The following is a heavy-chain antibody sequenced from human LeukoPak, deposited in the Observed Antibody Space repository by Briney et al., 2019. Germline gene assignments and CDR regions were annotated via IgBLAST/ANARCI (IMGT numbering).Heavy chain of an antibody. V-gene: IGHV3-23*01. J-gene: IGHJ4*02. CDR3: AKDLGRVGVTFGY. D-gene: IGHD1-26*01. CDR2: ISGSGGAS. Sequence: PGGSLRLSCEASGFTFSSYFMAWVRQASGKGPEWVSAISGSGGASYYADSVKGRFTISRDNSKNTLYLQMTSLRAEDTAVYYCAKDLGRVGVTFGYWGQGTLVTVSS. CDR1: GFTFSSYF.